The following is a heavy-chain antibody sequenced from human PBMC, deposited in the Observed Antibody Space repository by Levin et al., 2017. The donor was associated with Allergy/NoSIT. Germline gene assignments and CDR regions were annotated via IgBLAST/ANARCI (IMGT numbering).Heavy chain of an antibody. J-gene: IGHJ4*02. D-gene: IGHD6-19*01. CDR2: IKQDGSEK. Sequence: GGSLRLSCAASGFTFSSYWMSWVRQAPGKGLEWVANIKQDGSEKYYVDSVKGRFTISRDNAKNSLFLQMTSLRAEDTAVYYCGRVRGASGWAPWDYWGQGTLVTVSS. CDR3: GRVRGASGWAPWDY. V-gene: IGHV3-7*04. CDR1: GFTFSSYW.